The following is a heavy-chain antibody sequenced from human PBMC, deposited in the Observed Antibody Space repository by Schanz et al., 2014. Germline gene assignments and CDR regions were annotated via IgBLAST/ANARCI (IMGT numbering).Heavy chain of an antibody. CDR1: GGTFSSDT. CDR2: IVPIAGIT. V-gene: IGHV1-69*02. Sequence: QVQLVQSGAEVKKPGSPVKVSCKSSGGTFSSDTFSWVRQAPGQGLEWMGRIVPIAGITNYAQRFQGRVTITADKSSDTAYMELSSLRSEDTAVYYCASSGAGYSSSWDFDYWGQGTLLTVSS. J-gene: IGHJ4*02. D-gene: IGHD6-13*01. CDR3: ASSGAGYSSSWDFDY.